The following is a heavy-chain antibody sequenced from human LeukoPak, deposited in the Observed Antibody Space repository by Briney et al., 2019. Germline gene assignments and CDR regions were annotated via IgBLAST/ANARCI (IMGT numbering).Heavy chain of an antibody. Sequence: RAAVKVSCRASGGTFSSYAISWVRHAPGQGLEWMGRIIPIFGTANYAQKFQGRVTITADESTSTAYMELSSLRSEDTAVYYCARDLPAENYCYGMDVWGQGTTVTVSS. V-gene: IGHV1-69*01. CDR3: ARDLPAENYCYGMDV. J-gene: IGHJ6*02. CDR2: IIPIFGTA. CDR1: GGTFSSYA.